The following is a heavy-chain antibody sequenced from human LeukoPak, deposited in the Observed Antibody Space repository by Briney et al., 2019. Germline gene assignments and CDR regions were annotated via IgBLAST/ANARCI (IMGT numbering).Heavy chain of an antibody. V-gene: IGHV1-2*02. CDR3: ARAYCGGDCYSAEYFQH. CDR1: GYTFTGYY. J-gene: IGHJ1*01. CDR2: INPNSGGT. Sequence: ASVKVSCKASGYTFTGYYMHWVRQAPGQGLEWMGWINPNSGGTNYAQKFQGRVTMARDTSISTAYMELSRLRSDDTAAYYCARAYCGGDCYSAEYFQHWGQGTLVTVSS. D-gene: IGHD2-21*02.